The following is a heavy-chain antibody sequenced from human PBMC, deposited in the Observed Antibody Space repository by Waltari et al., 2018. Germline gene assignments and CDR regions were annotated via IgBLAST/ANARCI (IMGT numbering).Heavy chain of an antibody. Sequence: EVQLLESGGGLVQPGGSLRLSCAASGFTFSSYAMSWVGQAPGTGLEWVPAISGSGGSTYYADSVKGRFTISRDNSKNTLYLQMNSLRAEDTAVYYCAKGLGYCSSTSCYLLYYYYYMDVWGKGTTVTVSS. CDR2: ISGSGGST. V-gene: IGHV3-23*01. CDR1: GFTFSSYA. J-gene: IGHJ6*03. D-gene: IGHD2-2*01. CDR3: AKGLGYCSSTSCYLLYYYYYMDV.